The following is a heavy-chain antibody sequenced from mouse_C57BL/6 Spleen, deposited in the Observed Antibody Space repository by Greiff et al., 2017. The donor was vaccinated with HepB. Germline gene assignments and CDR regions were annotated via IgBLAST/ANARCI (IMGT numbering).Heavy chain of an antibody. CDR2: ISNLAYSI. Sequence: EVQLVESGGGLVQPGGSLKLSCAASGFTFSDYGMAWVRQAPRKGPEWVAFISNLAYSIYYADTVTGRFTISRENAKNTLYLEMSSLMSADTAMYYCAGIYYGYDVDYAMDYWGQGTSVTVSS. CDR3: AGIYYGYDVDYAMDY. CDR1: GFTFSDYG. D-gene: IGHD2-2*01. J-gene: IGHJ4*01. V-gene: IGHV5-15*01.